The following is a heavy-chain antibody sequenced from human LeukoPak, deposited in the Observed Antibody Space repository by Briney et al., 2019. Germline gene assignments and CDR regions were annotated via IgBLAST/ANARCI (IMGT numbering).Heavy chain of an antibody. Sequence: ASVKVSCKASGYTFTSYYMHWVRQAPGQGLEWMGIINPSGGSTSYAQKFQGRVTMTRDTSTGTVYMELSSLRSEDTAVYYCARSAEDDAFDIWGQGTMVTVSS. CDR2: INPSGGST. V-gene: IGHV1-46*01. CDR3: ARSAEDDAFDI. CDR1: GYTFTSYY. J-gene: IGHJ3*02.